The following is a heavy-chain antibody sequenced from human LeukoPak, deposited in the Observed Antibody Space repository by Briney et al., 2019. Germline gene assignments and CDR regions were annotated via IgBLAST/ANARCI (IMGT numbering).Heavy chain of an antibody. V-gene: IGHV3-21*01. CDR1: GFTFSSYS. D-gene: IGHD3-10*01. CDR3: TRDDNYYGSGAFDY. Sequence: GGSLRLSCAASGFTFSSYSMNWVRQAPGEGLEWVSSISSSSSYIYYADSVKGRFTISRDNAKNSLYLQMNSLRAEDTAVYYCTRDDNYYGSGAFDYWGQGTLVAVSS. CDR2: ISSSSSYI. J-gene: IGHJ4*02.